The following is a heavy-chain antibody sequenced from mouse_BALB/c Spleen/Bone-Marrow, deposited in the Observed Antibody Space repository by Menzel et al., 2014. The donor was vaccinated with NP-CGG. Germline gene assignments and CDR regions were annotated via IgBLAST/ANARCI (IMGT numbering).Heavy chain of an antibody. J-gene: IGHJ4*01. CDR2: ISYDGSN. D-gene: IGHD2-1*01. Sequence: EVKLMESGPGLVKPSQSLSLTCSVTGYSITSGYYWNWIRQFPGNKLEWMGYISYDGSNNYNPSLKNRISITRDTSKNQFFLKLNSVTTEDTATYCCARYGNYNAMDYWGQGTSVTVSS. V-gene: IGHV3-6*02. CDR3: ARYGNYNAMDY. CDR1: GYSITSGYY.